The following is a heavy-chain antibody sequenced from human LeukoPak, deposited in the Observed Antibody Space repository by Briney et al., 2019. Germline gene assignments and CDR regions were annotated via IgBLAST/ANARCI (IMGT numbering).Heavy chain of an antibody. CDR1: GFTFSSYA. D-gene: IGHD5-12*01. J-gene: IGHJ4*02. V-gene: IGHV3-30-3*01. CDR3: ARGPGSGYDTAPFDY. CDR2: ISYDGSNK. Sequence: GGSLRLSCAASGFTFSSYAMHWVRQAPGKGLEWVAVISYDGSNKYYADSVKGRFTISRDNSKNTVYLHMNSLRPEDTAVYYCARGPGSGYDTAPFDYWGQGTLVTVSS.